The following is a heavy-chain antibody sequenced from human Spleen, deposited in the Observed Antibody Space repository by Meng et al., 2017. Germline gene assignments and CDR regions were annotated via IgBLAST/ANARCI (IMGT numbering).Heavy chain of an antibody. D-gene: IGHD3-10*01. CDR3: ASGLMVRGVMIDY. Sequence: QVELGESGGGLVKPGGSLRLSCAASGFTFSDYYMSWIRRAPGKGLEWVSYLSGSGRTIYYGDSVRGRFTISRDNAKNSLYLQMNSLTPEDTAVYYCASGLMVRGVMIDYWGQGTLVTVSS. J-gene: IGHJ4*02. CDR2: LSGSGRTI. V-gene: IGHV3-11*04. CDR1: GFTFSDYY.